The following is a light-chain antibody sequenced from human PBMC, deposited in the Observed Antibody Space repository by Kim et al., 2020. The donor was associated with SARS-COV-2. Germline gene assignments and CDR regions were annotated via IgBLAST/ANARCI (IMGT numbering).Light chain of an antibody. Sequence: SYELTQPPSVSVSPGQTATITCSGDKLGEKFASWYQQKAGQSPVLVIYQDNVRPSGIPERFSGSNSGNTATLTISGAQAMDEADFYCRAWDSDTHVVFGGGTQLTVL. CDR3: RAWDSDTHVV. CDR1: KLGEKF. J-gene: IGLJ2*01. V-gene: IGLV3-1*01. CDR2: QDN.